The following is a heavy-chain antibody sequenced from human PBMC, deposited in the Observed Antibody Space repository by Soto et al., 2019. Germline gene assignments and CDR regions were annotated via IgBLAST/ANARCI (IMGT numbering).Heavy chain of an antibody. D-gene: IGHD1-1*01. J-gene: IGHJ3*02. CDR3: ARGLLGTDAFDI. CDR2: ISSSSSYI. Sequence: GGSLRLSCAASGFTFSSYAMSWVRQAPGKGLEWVSSISSSSSYIYYAGSVKGRFTISRDNAKNSLYLQMNSLRAEDTAVYYCARGLLGTDAFDIWGQGTMVTVSS. CDR1: GFTFSSYA. V-gene: IGHV3-21*01.